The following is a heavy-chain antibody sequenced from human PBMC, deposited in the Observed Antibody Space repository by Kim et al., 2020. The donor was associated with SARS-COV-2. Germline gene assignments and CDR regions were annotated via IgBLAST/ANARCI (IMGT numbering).Heavy chain of an antibody. Sequence: GGSLRPSCAASGFTFSSYWMSWVRQAPGKGLEWVANIKQDGSEKYYVDSVKGRFTISRDNAKNSLYLQMNSLRAEDTAVYYCARDRNYYDSSGYYSYYFDYWGQGTLVTVSS. V-gene: IGHV3-7*01. J-gene: IGHJ4*02. CDR1: GFTFSSYW. CDR3: ARDRNYYDSSGYYSYYFDY. D-gene: IGHD3-22*01. CDR2: IKQDGSEK.